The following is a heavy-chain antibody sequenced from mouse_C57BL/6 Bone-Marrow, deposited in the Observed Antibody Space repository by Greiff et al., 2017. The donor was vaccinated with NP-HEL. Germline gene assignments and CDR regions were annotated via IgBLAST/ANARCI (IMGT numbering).Heavy chain of an antibody. Sequence: QVQLQQPGAELVKPGASVKMSCKASGYTFTSYWITWVKQRPGQGLEWIGDIYPGSGSTNYNEKFKSKATLTVDKSSSTAYMQLSSLTSEDSAVYYCARDGSSYDWYFDVWGTGTTVTVSS. CDR2: IYPGSGST. D-gene: IGHD1-1*01. CDR1: GYTFTSYW. J-gene: IGHJ1*03. CDR3: ARDGSSYDWYFDV. V-gene: IGHV1-55*01.